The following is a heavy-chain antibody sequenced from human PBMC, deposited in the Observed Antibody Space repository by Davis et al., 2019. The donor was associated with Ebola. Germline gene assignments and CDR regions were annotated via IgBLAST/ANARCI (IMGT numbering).Heavy chain of an antibody. D-gene: IGHD3-10*01. CDR1: GYTVGSDF. CDR2: VHSRSGI. V-gene: IGHV3-53*01. J-gene: IGHJ5*02. CDR3: ATRGP. Sequence: GESLKISCSASGYTVGSDFMIWARQAPGKGLEWLSMVHSRSGIFYADSVRGRFTISTDTSKNMLYLQMNSLRVDDTALYYCATRGPWGQGTLVTVSS.